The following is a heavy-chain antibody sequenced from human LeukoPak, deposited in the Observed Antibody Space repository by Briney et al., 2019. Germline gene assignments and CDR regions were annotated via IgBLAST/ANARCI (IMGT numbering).Heavy chain of an antibody. Sequence: SETRSLTCTVSGGSISSYYWSWIRQPPGKGLEWIGYIYYSGSTNYNPSLKSRVTISVDTSKNQFSLRLSSVTAADTAVYYCARVEEGYGSGRRENYYYYYMDVWGKGTTVTISS. CDR3: ARVEEGYGSGRRENYYYYYMDV. D-gene: IGHD3-10*01. J-gene: IGHJ6*03. CDR2: IYYSGST. CDR1: GGSISSYY. V-gene: IGHV4-59*01.